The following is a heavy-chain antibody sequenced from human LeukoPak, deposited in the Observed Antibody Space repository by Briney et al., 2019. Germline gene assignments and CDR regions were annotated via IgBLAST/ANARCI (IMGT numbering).Heavy chain of an antibody. CDR3: ARGPPLYYYYGMDV. CDR1: GGTFSSYA. Sequence: ASVTVSCKASGGTFSSYAISWVRQAPGQGLEWMGRIIPILGIANYAQKFQGRVTITADKSTSTAYMELSSLRSEDTAVYYCARGPPLYYYYGMDVWGQGTPVTVSS. V-gene: IGHV1-69*04. J-gene: IGHJ6*02. CDR2: IIPILGIA.